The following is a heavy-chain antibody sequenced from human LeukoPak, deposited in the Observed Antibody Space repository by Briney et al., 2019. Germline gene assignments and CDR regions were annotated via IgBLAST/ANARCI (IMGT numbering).Heavy chain of an antibody. CDR3: ASSGYYFSGAFDI. J-gene: IGHJ3*02. V-gene: IGHV3-23*01. CDR1: GFTFSSYA. Sequence: PGGSLRLSCGASGFTFSSYAMSWVRQAPGKGLEWVSAISGSGGSTYYADSVKGRFTISRDNSKNTLYLQMNSLRAEDTAVYYCASSGYYFSGAFDIWGQGTMVTVSS. D-gene: IGHD3-22*01. CDR2: ISGSGGST.